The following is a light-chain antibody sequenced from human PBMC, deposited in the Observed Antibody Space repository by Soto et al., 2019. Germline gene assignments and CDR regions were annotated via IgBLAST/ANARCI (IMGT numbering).Light chain of an antibody. Sequence: QSALTQPPSASGSPGQSVTIYCTGTSSDVGAYNYVSWYQQYPGKAPKLMIYEVSKRPSGVPDRFSGSKSGKTASLTVSGLQPEYEADYYCTSYAGSDIWVFGGGTKLTVL. CDR1: SSDVGAYNY. CDR3: TSYAGSDIWV. V-gene: IGLV2-8*01. J-gene: IGLJ3*02. CDR2: EVS.